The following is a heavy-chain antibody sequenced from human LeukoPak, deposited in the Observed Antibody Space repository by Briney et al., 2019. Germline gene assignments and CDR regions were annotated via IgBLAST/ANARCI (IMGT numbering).Heavy chain of an antibody. CDR2: IYTSGST. D-gene: IGHD3-22*01. Sequence: SETLSLTCTVSGGSISSYYWSWIRQPAGKGLEWIGRIYTSGSTNYNPSLKSRVTMSVDMSKNQFSLKLSSVTAADTAVYYCARDIGNYYGSSGNPYYYYMDVWGKGTTVTISS. CDR3: ARDIGNYYGSSGNPYYYYMDV. J-gene: IGHJ6*03. CDR1: GGSISSYY. V-gene: IGHV4-4*07.